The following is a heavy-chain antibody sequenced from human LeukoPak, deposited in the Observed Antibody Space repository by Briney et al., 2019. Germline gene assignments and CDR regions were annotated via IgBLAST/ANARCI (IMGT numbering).Heavy chain of an antibody. CDR2: IKQDGSEK. J-gene: IGHJ6*03. Sequence: GGSLTLTCAASEFTFSRNWMSWVRQAPGKGLEWVANIKQDGSEKYYVDSVKGRFTISRDNAKNSLSLQMNSLRAEDTAVYYCARGVGTTVITPGYDYMDVWGRGTTVPVSS. CDR3: ARGVGTTVITPGYDYMDV. V-gene: IGHV3-7*01. D-gene: IGHD4-23*01. CDR1: EFTFSRNW.